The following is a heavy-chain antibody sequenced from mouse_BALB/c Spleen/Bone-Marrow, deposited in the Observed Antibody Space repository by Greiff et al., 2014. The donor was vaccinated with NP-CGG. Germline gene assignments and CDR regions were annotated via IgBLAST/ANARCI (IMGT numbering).Heavy chain of an antibody. J-gene: IGHJ4*01. CDR3: SRITTATGARDY. D-gene: IGHD1-2*01. V-gene: IGHV2-9*02. CDR1: GFSLTSYG. CDR2: IWADGST. Sequence: QVQLNESGPGLVAPSQSLSITCTVSGFSLTSYGVHWVRQPPGKGLEWLGVIWADGSTNYNSALMSRLSISKDNSKSQVFLKMNSLQTDDTAMYYCSRITTATGARDYWGQGTSVTVSS.